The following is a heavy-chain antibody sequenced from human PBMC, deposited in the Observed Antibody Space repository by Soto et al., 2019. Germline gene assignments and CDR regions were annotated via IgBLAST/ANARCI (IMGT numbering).Heavy chain of an antibody. V-gene: IGHV4-59*01. CDR1: GVSISSYY. CDR2: IYYSGST. CDR3: ARARITMVRGAYRSYYMDV. D-gene: IGHD3-10*01. Sequence: SETLSLTCTVSGVSISSYYWSWIRQPPGKGLEWIGYIYYSGSTNYNPSLKSRVTISVDTSKNQFSLKLSSVTAADTAVYYCARARITMVRGAYRSYYMDVWGKGTTVTVSS. J-gene: IGHJ6*03.